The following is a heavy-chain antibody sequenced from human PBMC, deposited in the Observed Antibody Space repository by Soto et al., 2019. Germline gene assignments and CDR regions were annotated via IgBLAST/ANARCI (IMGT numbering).Heavy chain of an antibody. J-gene: IGHJ4*02. Sequence: EVQLLESGGGLVQPGGSLTLSCAASGFTFSTYAMGWVRQAPGKGLEWVSTIQGRDDTTFYADSVRGRFTISRDNSKNTMSLQMNTLRGDDTAVYYCAKDTDPRCCYGVDYWGQGALVTVSS. CDR3: AKDTDPRCCYGVDY. D-gene: IGHD2-2*01. CDR2: IQGRDDTT. V-gene: IGHV3-23*01. CDR1: GFTFSTYA.